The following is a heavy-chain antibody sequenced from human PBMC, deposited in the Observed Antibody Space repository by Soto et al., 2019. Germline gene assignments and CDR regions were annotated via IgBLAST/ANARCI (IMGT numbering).Heavy chain of an antibody. D-gene: IGHD3-16*01. CDR1: GGSISSSSYY. CDR3: ARHAEPRPGGWFDP. Sequence: PSETLSLTCTVSGGSISSSSYYWGWIRQPPGKGLEWIGSIYYSGSTYYNPSLKSRVTISVDTSKNQFSLKLSSVTAADTAVYYCARHAEPRPGGWFDPWGQGTLVTVSS. V-gene: IGHV4-39*01. J-gene: IGHJ5*02. CDR2: IYYSGST.